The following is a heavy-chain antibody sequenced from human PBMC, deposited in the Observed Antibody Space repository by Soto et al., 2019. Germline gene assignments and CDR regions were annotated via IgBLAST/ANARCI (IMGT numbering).Heavy chain of an antibody. CDR1: GFTFSSYA. J-gene: IGHJ4*02. D-gene: IGHD5-18*01. V-gene: IGHV3-23*01. Sequence: PGGSLRLSCAASGFTFSSYAMTWVRQAPGKGLEWVSAISGSGGSTYYADSVKGRFTISRDNSKNTLYLQMNSLRAEDTAVYYWAKAVDTAPLGPFDYWGQGTLVTVSS. CDR3: AKAVDTAPLGPFDY. CDR2: ISGSGGST.